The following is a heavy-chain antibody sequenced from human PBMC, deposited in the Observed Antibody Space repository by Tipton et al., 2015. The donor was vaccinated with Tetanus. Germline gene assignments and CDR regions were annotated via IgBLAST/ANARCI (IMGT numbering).Heavy chain of an antibody. CDR1: GGSISSGGYS. Sequence: TLSLTCAVSGGSISSGGYSWSWIRQPPGKGLEWIGYIYYSGSTNYNPSLKSRVTISVDTSKNQFSLKLSSVTAADTAVYYCARFRPDYGDYWGQGTLVTVSS. J-gene: IGHJ4*02. CDR3: ARFRPDYGDY. V-gene: IGHV4-61*08. D-gene: IGHD2-2*01. CDR2: IYYSGST.